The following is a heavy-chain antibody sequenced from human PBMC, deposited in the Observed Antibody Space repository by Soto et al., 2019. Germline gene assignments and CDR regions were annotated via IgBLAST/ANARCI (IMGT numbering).Heavy chain of an antibody. CDR1: GFTSSNYA. Sequence: GGSLRLSCAASGFTSSNYAMTWVRQAPGKGLEWVSGISGSGASTYYAASVKGRFTISRDNSKNTSYLQMNSLRAEDTAVYYCAKGHDYGILTKFDYWGQRTLVTVSS. D-gene: IGHD3-9*01. CDR3: AKGHDYGILTKFDY. CDR2: ISGSGAST. V-gene: IGHV3-23*01. J-gene: IGHJ4*02.